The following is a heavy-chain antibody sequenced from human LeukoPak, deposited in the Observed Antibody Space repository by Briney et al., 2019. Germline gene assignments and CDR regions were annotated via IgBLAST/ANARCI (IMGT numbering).Heavy chain of an antibody. CDR3: ASSDVGATPDY. Sequence: GGSLRLSCAASGFTFSSYWMHWVRQAPGKGLVWVSRINSDGSSTSYADSVKGRFTISRDNAKNMLYLQMNSLRAEDTAVYYCASSDVGATPDYWGQGTLVTVSS. V-gene: IGHV3-74*01. CDR2: INSDGSST. J-gene: IGHJ4*02. CDR1: GFTFSSYW. D-gene: IGHD1-26*01.